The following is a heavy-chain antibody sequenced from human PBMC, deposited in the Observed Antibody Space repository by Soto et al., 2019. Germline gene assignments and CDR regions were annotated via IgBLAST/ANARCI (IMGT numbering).Heavy chain of an antibody. CDR1: GGSISSGGYS. CDR3: ARVSGSYYYGMDV. Sequence: SETLSLTCAVSGGSISSGGYSWSWIRQPPGKGLEWIGYIYHSGSTYYNPSLKSRVTMSVDKSKNQFSLKLSSVTAADTAVYYGARVSGSYYYGMDVWGQGTTVTVSS. J-gene: IGHJ6*02. D-gene: IGHD1-26*01. V-gene: IGHV4-30-2*01. CDR2: IYHSGST.